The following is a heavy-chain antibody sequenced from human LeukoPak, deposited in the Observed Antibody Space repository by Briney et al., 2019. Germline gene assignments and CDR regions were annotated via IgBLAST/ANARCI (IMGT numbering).Heavy chain of an antibody. D-gene: IGHD5-18*01. J-gene: IGHJ4*02. CDR1: GFTFSSYS. Sequence: GGSLRLSCAASGFTFSSYSMNWVRQAPGKGLEWVSYISSSSSTLYYADSVKGRFTISKDNAKKSLYLQMTSLRAEDTAVYYCARSRGMVTSEFDYWGQGTLVTVSS. CDR3: ARSRGMVTSEFDY. V-gene: IGHV3-48*01. CDR2: ISSSSSTL.